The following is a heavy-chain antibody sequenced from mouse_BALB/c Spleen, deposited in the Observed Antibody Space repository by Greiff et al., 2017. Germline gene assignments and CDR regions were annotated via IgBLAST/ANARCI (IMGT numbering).Heavy chain of an antibody. D-gene: IGHD2-3*01. CDR1: GFTFSSYY. CDR3: ARLYDGYCFAY. J-gene: IGHJ3*01. V-gene: IGHV5-6-2*01. Sequence: EVQLVESGGGLVKLGGSLKLSCAASGFTFSSYYMSWVRQTPEKRLELVAAINSNGGSTYYPDTVKGRFTISRDNAKNTLYLQMSSLESEDTALYYCARLYDGYCFAYWGQGTLVTVSA. CDR2: INSNGGST.